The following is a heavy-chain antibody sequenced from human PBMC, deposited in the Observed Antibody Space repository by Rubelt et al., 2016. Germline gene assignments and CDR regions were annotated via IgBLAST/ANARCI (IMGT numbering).Heavy chain of an antibody. CDR1: GFTFSSYS. V-gene: IGHV3-48*01. Sequence: EVQLVESGGGLVQPGGSLRLSCAASGFTFSSYSMNWVRQAPGKGLEWVSYISSSSSTINYADSVKGRFTISRDNAKNSLYLQMNSLRAEDTAVDYCARGVVGATGLDYWGQGTLVTVSS. CDR3: ARGVVGATGLDY. CDR2: ISSSSSTI. J-gene: IGHJ4*02. D-gene: IGHD1-26*01.